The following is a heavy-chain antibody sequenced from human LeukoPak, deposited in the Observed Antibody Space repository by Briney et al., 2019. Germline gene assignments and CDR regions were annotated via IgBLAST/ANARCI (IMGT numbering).Heavy chain of an antibody. V-gene: IGHV1-69*01. J-gene: IGHJ4*02. Sequence: GSSVKVSCKASGGTFSSYAISWVRQAPGQGLEWMGGIIPIFGTANYAQKFQGRVTITADESTSTAYMELSSLRSEDTAVYYCARGDRYYDTSGYRSFDHWGQGILVIVSS. CDR2: IIPIFGTA. CDR3: ARGDRYYDTSGYRSFDH. CDR1: GGTFSSYA. D-gene: IGHD3-22*01.